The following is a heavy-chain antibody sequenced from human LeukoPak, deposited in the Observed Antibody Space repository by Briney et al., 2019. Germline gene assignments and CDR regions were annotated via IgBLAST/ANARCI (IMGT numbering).Heavy chain of an antibody. D-gene: IGHD2-15*01. CDR3: ARDRYAPAKYDFDY. V-gene: IGHV3-30*01. J-gene: IGHJ4*02. CDR2: VANDGRDK. CDR1: GFTFNAYA. Sequence: GRYLRLSCAASGFTFNAYAMHWVRQAPGKGLEWVAVVANDGRDKQYADSMKGRFSIYRDNSENMLYLQMNTLIAEDTAVYYCARDRYAPAKYDFDYWGQGTLVTVSS.